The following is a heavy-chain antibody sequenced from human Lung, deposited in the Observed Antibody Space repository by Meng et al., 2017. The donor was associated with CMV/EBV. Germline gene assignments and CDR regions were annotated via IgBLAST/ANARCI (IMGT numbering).Heavy chain of an antibody. CDR1: GDSITNHNW. CDR2: IPHRGSS. V-gene: IGHV4-4*02. CDR3: LRRSGGSV. J-gene: IGHJ1*01. D-gene: IGHD3-10*01. Sequence: QVQLRESGPALVKPSETLSLTCAVSGDSITNHNWWAWVRQPPGKGLEWIGEIPHRGSSAYNPSLKSRVSTSIDKSKNQFSLKLTSVTAADTVVYHCLRRSGGSVWGQGTLVTVSS.